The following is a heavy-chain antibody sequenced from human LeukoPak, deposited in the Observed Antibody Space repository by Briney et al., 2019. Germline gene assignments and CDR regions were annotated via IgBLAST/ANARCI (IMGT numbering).Heavy chain of an antibody. CDR2: ISAYNGNT. CDR3: ARDRNYYGSGSYDNYYGMDV. J-gene: IGHJ6*02. V-gene: IGHV1-18*01. Sequence: GASVKVSCKASGYTFTSYGISWVRQAPGQGLEWMGWISAYNGNTNYAQKHQGRVTMTTDTSTSTAYMELRSLRSDDTAVYYCARDRNYYGSGSYDNYYGMDVWGQGTTVTVSS. D-gene: IGHD3-10*01. CDR1: GYTFTSYG.